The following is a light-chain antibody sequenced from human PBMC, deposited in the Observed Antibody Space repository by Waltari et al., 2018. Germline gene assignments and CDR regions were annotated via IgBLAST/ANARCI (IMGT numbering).Light chain of an antibody. CDR1: SSDVGGDDS. CDR3: SSQSTRNGVI. Sequence: QSALTQPASVSGSPGQSITISCTGSSSDVGGDDSVSWYEDHPGQAPKVIIYDVNKRPSGVSDLFSGSKSGNPASLTISGLQAEDEATFYCSSQSTRNGVIFGGGTKVTVL. CDR2: DVN. J-gene: IGLJ2*01. V-gene: IGLV2-14*03.